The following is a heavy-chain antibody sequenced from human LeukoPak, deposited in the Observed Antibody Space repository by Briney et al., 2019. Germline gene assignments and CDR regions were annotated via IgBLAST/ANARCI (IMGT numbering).Heavy chain of an antibody. CDR1: GDSVSSNSAA. Sequence: SQTLSLTFAISGDSVSSNSAAWNWIRQSPSRGLEWLGSTYYRSEWYNDYAVSVKSRITINPDTSKNQFSLQLNSVTPEDTAVYYCARDPTTDYDSSGSLYGIYYYYYGMDVWGQGTTVTVSS. CDR2: TYYRSEWYN. D-gene: IGHD3-22*01. CDR3: ARDPTTDYDSSGSLYGIYYYYYGMDV. V-gene: IGHV6-1*01. J-gene: IGHJ6*02.